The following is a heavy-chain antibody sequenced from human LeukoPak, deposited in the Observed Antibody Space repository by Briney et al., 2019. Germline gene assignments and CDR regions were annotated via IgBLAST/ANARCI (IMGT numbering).Heavy chain of an antibody. Sequence: GGSLSLSCAPSGCTFSSYDMHWVRHAPGKGLVWVACIRYDRSNKYYADSVKGRFSISRDNAKNTLYLQMNSLRAEDTAVYYCAKDGDSGSNWYYYMDVWGKGTTVTVSS. J-gene: IGHJ6*03. CDR3: AKDGDSGSNWYYYMDV. CDR1: GCTFSSYD. CDR2: IRYDRSNK. D-gene: IGHD1-26*01. V-gene: IGHV3-30*02.